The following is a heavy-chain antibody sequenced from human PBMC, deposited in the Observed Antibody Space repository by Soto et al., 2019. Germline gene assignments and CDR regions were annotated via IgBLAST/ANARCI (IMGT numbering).Heavy chain of an antibody. D-gene: IGHD3-22*01. V-gene: IGHV3-53*01. CDR1: GFTVSSNY. CDR3: ARSYYYDSSGYYTFDY. CDR2: IFSADNT. J-gene: IGHJ4*02. Sequence: GGSLRLSCAASGFTVSSNYLSWVRQAPGKGLEWVSVIFSADNTHYADSVKGRFTISRDNSKNTLYLQMNSLRAEDTAVYYCARSYYYDSSGYYTFDYWGQGTLVTVSS.